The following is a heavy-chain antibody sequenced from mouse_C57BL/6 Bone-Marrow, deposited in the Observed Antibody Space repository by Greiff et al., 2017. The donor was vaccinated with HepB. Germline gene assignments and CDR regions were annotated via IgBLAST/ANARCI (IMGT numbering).Heavy chain of an antibody. V-gene: IGHV1-61*01. J-gene: IGHJ1*03. CDR3: ATIYYSGSSYPYWYFDV. CDR2: IYPSDSET. D-gene: IGHD1-1*01. CDR1: GYTFTSYW. Sequence: QVQLQQPGAELVRPGSSVKLSCKASGYTFTSYWMDWVKQRPGQGLEWIGNIYPSDSETHYNQKFKDKATLTVDKSSSTAYMQLSSLPSEDSAVYYCATIYYSGSSYPYWYFDVWGTGTTVTVSS.